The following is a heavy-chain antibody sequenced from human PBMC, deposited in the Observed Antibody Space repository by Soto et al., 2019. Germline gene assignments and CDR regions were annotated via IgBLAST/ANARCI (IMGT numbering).Heavy chain of an antibody. CDR3: ARDSIAAPNWFDP. CDR1: GFTFRNFE. V-gene: IGHV3-48*03. CDR2: ISSSGSKR. D-gene: IGHD6-6*01. J-gene: IGHJ5*02. Sequence: GGSLRLSCAASGFTFRNFEMNWVRQVPGKGLEWISYISSSGSKRYYADSVKGRFIVSRDNTNDSLFLEMNSLRDEDTGVYYCARDSIAAPNWFDPWGQGTLVTVSS.